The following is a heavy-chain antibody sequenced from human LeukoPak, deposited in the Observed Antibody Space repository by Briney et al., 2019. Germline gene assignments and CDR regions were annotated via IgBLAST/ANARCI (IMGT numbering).Heavy chain of an antibody. CDR2: INHSGST. CDR3: ARGIVGATGY. V-gene: IGHV4-34*01. J-gene: IGHJ4*02. CDR1: GGSFSGYY. Sequence: SETLSLTCAVYGGSFSGYYWSWIRQPPGKGLEWIGEINHSGSTNYNPSLKSRVTISVDTSKNQFSLKLSSVTAADTAVYYCARGIVGATGYWGQGTLVTVSS. D-gene: IGHD1-26*01.